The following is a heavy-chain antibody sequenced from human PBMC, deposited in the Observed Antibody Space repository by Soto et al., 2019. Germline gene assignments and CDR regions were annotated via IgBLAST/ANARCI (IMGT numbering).Heavy chain of an antibody. CDR1: GFTFSSYA. Sequence: QLQLVESGGGVVQPGRSLRLSCAASGFTFSSYAMHWVRQAPGKGLEWVAVISYDGSNKYYADSVKGRFTISRDNSKNTLYLQMNSLRPEDTAVYYCAREGHRGSYLNDAFDIWGQGTMVTVSS. CDR3: AREGHRGSYLNDAFDI. D-gene: IGHD1-26*01. V-gene: IGHV3-30-3*01. J-gene: IGHJ3*02. CDR2: ISYDGSNK.